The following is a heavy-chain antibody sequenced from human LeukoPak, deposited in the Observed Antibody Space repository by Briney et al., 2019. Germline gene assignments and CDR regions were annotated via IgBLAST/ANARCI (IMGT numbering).Heavy chain of an antibody. CDR1: GYTFTSYG. V-gene: IGHV1-18*01. Sequence: ASVKVSCKASGYTFTSYGISWVRQAPGQGLEWMGWISAYNGNTNYAQKLQGRVTMTTDTSTSTAYMELRSLRSDDTAVYYCARDIPYSSSWYVLGYWGQGTLVTVSS. D-gene: IGHD6-13*01. CDR2: ISAYNGNT. CDR3: ARDIPYSSSWYVLGY. J-gene: IGHJ4*02.